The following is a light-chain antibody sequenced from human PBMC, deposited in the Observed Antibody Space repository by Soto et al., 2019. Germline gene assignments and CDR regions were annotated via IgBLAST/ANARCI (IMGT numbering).Light chain of an antibody. CDR3: QHYGGSPLYT. Sequence: EIVLTQSPGTLSLSPGERATLSCRTSQSVASNYLAWYQQKPGQTPRLLIYGASGRSHGTPHRFSGSGSGTYFTPTISRLEPEDFAVYYCQHYGGSPLYTFGQGTKLEIK. CDR2: GAS. V-gene: IGKV3-20*01. CDR1: QSVASNY. J-gene: IGKJ2*01.